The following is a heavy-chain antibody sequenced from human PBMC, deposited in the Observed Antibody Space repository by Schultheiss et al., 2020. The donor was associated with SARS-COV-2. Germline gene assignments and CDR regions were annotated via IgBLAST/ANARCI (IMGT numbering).Heavy chain of an antibody. CDR3: AREQNYGSNAFDI. D-gene: IGHD1-7*01. CDR1: GYTFTSYG. CDR2: ISAYNGNT. Sequence: ASVKVSCKASGYTFTSYGISWVRQAPGQGLEWMGWISAYNGNTNYAQKLQGRVTMTTDTSTSTAYMELSSVRSEDTAVYYCAREQNYGSNAFDIWGQGTMVTVSS. V-gene: IGHV1-18*01. J-gene: IGHJ3*02.